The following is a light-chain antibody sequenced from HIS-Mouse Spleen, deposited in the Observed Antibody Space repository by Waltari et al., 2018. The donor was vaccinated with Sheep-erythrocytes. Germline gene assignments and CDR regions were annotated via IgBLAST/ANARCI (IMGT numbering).Light chain of an antibody. J-gene: IGLJ2*01. CDR2: QDS. V-gene: IGLV3-1*01. CDR1: KSGDTY. CDR3: QAWDSSTAV. Sequence: SYELTQPPSVSVSPGQTASITCPGDKSGDTYACWYQQKPGQSPVLVIYQDSKRPSGIPERFSGSNSGNTATLTISGTQAMDEADYYCQAWDSSTAVFGGGTKLTVL.